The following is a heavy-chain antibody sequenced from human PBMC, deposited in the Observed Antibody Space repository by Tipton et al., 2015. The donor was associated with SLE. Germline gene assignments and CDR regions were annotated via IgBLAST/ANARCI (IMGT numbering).Heavy chain of an antibody. J-gene: IGHJ4*02. V-gene: IGHV4-34*01. D-gene: IGHD6-6*01. CDR2: INHSGGT. CDR3: ARLVLLIDY. Sequence: TLSLTCAVYGGSFSGYFWSWIRQPPGKGLEWIGEINHSGGTYYNPSLKSRVTISVDTSKNQFSLRLSSVTAADTAFYYCARLVLLIDYWGQGTLVTVSS. CDR1: GGSFSGYF.